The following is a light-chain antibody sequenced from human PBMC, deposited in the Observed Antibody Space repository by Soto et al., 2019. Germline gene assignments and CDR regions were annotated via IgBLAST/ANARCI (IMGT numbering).Light chain of an antibody. CDR1: QGISTF. V-gene: IGKV1-39*01. Sequence: DIQMTQSPSSLSTSVGDRVTITCRASQGISTFLNWYQQKPGKAPRLLIYAASRLQSGVPARFSGSGVATDFTLTITSLQPEDFGIYYCQQSYALVRTFGGGTKVE. CDR3: QQSYALVRT. J-gene: IGKJ4*01. CDR2: AAS.